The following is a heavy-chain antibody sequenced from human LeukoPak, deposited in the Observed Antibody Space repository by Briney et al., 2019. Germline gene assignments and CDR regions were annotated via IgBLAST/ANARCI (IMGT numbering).Heavy chain of an antibody. CDR3: ARGGEDYSRYYFDY. V-gene: IGHV3-23*01. D-gene: IGHD4-4*01. CDR2: ISGSGGST. J-gene: IGHJ4*02. Sequence: GGSLSLSCAASGFIFSSYAMSWVRQAPGKGLEWVSAISGSGGSTYYADSVKGRFTISRDNSKNTLYLQMNSLRAEDTAVYYCARGGEDYSRYYFDYWGQGTLVTVSS. CDR1: GFIFSSYA.